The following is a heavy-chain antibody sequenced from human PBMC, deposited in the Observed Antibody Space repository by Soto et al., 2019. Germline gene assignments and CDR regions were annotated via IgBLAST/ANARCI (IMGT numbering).Heavy chain of an antibody. CDR1: GFTFSSYA. J-gene: IGHJ5*02. CDR2: ISGSGGST. D-gene: IGHD4-17*01. CDR3: SVPVTTARNWFDP. Sequence: EVQLLESGGGLVQPGGSLRLSCAASGFTFSSYAMSWVRQAPGKGLEWVSAISGSGGSTYYADSVKGRFTISRDNAKNPLYLQMTSLRAEDTAVYYCSVPVTTARNWFDPWGQGTLVTVCS. V-gene: IGHV3-23*01.